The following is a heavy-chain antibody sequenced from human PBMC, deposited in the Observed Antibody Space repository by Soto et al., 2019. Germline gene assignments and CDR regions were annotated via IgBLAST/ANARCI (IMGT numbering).Heavy chain of an antibody. CDR3: AKDLLISYVSGSYRYLDF. Sequence: GRYPRISSAAYGYTFSSYAMSWVRQAPGKGLEWVSAISGSGGSTYYADSVKGRFTISRDNSKNTRYLQMNSLRAEDTAVYYFAKDLLISYVSGSYRYLDFWDQGILVTVS. V-gene: IGHV3-23*01. D-gene: IGHD3-16*02. CDR1: GYTFSSYA. CDR2: ISGSGGST. J-gene: IGHJ4*02.